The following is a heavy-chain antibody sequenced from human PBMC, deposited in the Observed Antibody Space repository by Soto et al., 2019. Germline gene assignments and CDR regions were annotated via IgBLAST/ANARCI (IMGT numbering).Heavy chain of an antibody. J-gene: IGHJ4*02. Sequence: ASVKVSCKASGYTFTSYGISWVRQAPGQGLEWMGWISAYNGNTNYAQKLQGRVTMTTDTSTSTAYMELRSLRSDDTAVYYCARSPGAMVRGVIIPDYFDYWGQGTLVTVPS. V-gene: IGHV1-18*01. CDR1: GYTFTSYG. CDR3: ARSPGAMVRGVIIPDYFDY. D-gene: IGHD3-10*01. CDR2: ISAYNGNT.